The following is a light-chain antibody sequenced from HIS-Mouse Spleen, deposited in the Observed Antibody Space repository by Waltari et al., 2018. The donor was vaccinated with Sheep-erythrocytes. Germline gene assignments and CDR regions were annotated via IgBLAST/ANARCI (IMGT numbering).Light chain of an antibody. CDR2: DVS. CDR3: CSYAGSYTFVV. J-gene: IGLJ2*01. CDR1: SSDAGGYNY. Sequence: QSALTQPRSVSGSPGQSVTISCTGTSSDAGGYNYVSWYQQHPGKAPKLMIYDVSKRPSGVPVRFSGSKSGNTASLTISGLQAEDEADYYCCSYAGSYTFVVFGGGTKLTVL. V-gene: IGLV2-11*01.